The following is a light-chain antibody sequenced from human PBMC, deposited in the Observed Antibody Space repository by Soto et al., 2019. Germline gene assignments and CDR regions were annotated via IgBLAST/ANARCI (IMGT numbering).Light chain of an antibody. CDR1: SSNIGGNS. CDR2: DDN. Sequence: QSVLTQPPSVSAAPGQKVTISCSGSSSNIGGNSVSWYQQLPGTAPTLLIYDDNKRPSGIPDRFSGSKSGTSATLGITGFQTGDEADYYCGSWDSSVSAYVFGTGTKVTVL. V-gene: IGLV1-51*01. J-gene: IGLJ1*01. CDR3: GSWDSSVSAYV.